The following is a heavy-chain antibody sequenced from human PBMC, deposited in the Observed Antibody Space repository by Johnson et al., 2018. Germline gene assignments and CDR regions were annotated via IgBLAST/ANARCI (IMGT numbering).Heavy chain of an antibody. J-gene: IGHJ1*01. Sequence: MYWVRQAPGKGLKYASTVGNIGDNTSYADSMQGRLTISRDNSKDTLYLQMGCLRTEDRAVYYCARDCLAYAEYGCFQDWGQGTLVTVSS. D-gene: IGHD4-17*01. V-gene: IGHV3-64*02. CDR3: ARDCLAYAEYGCFQD. CDR2: VGNIGDNT.